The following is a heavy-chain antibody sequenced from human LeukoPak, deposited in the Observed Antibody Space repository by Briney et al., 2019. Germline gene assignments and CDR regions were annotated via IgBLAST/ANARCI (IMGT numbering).Heavy chain of an antibody. V-gene: IGHV4-59*12. J-gene: IGHJ6*03. Sequence: PSETLSLTCTVSGGSISSYYWSWIRQPPGKGLEWIGYIYYSGSTHYNPSLKSRVTISVDTSKNQFSLKLNSVTAADTAVYYCARDGLNTMVRGKIRYCYMDVWGKGTTVTISS. CDR1: GGSISSYY. CDR2: IYYSGST. CDR3: ARDGLNTMVRGKIRYCYMDV. D-gene: IGHD3-10*01.